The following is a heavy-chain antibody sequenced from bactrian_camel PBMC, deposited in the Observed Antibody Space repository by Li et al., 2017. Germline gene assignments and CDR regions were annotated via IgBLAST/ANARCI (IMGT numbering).Heavy chain of an antibody. Sequence: HVQLVESGGGSVQAGGSLKVSCVASGTMLNRCAMGWFRTSPGAGKEREMVATIARDGTTTYADSVKGRFTISRDSAKNTVYLQMNNLQPEDTATYYCAEGRGSRGEHCYSLNYWGRGPRSPSP. CDR3: AEGRGSRGEHCYSLNY. J-gene: IGHJ4*01. V-gene: IGHV3S53*01. CDR2: IARDGTT. CDR1: GTMLNRCA. D-gene: IGHD6*01.